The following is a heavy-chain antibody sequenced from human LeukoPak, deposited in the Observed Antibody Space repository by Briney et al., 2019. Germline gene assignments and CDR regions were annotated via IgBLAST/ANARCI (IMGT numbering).Heavy chain of an antibody. CDR2: ISAYNGNT. V-gene: IGHV1-18*01. D-gene: IGHD2-15*01. CDR1: GYTFTSYG. Sequence: ASVKVSCKASGYTFTSYGISWVRQAPGQGLEWMGWISAYNGNTNYAQKLQGRVTMTTDTSTSTAYMELRSLRSDDTAVYYCARLGYCSGGSCYMGIYYYYYGMDVLGQGTTVTVSS. CDR3: ARLGYCSGGSCYMGIYYYYYGMDV. J-gene: IGHJ6*02.